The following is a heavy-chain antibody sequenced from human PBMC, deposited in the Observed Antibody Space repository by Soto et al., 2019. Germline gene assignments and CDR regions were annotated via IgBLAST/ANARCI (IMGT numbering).Heavy chain of an antibody. CDR3: ARAGFSYGHLLF. Sequence: PSETLSLTCNVSGGPIKTADYYWNWIRQPPGKGLEWIGYVFYSGATNYSPSLKSRAAISMDTSKNQFSLSLTSVTAADTAVYYCARAGFSYGHLLFWGQGIRVTDSS. V-gene: IGHV4-30-4*01. CDR1: GGPIKTADYY. J-gene: IGHJ4*02. CDR2: VFYSGAT. D-gene: IGHD3-10*01.